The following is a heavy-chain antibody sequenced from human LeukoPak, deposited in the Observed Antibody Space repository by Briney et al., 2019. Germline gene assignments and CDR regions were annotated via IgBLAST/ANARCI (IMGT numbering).Heavy chain of an antibody. CDR2: ISSSGSTI. V-gene: IGHV3-48*03. CDR1: GFTFSSYE. CDR3: AREDDSSSLDY. Sequence: PGGSLRLSCAASGFTFSSYEMNWVRQAPGKGLEWVSYISSSGSTIYYADSVKGRFTISRDNAKNSLYLQMNSLGAEDTAVYYCAREDDSSSLDYWGQGTLVTVSS. J-gene: IGHJ4*02. D-gene: IGHD3-22*01.